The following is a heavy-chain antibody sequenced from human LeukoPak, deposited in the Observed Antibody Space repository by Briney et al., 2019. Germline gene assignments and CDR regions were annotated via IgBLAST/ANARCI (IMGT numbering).Heavy chain of an antibody. CDR2: VRNKDNSYTT. CDR3: AGSRRGSVFDI. CDR1: GFTFSDYH. J-gene: IGHJ3*02. D-gene: IGHD1-1*01. V-gene: IGHV3-72*01. Sequence: PGGSPRLSCAASGFTFSDYHMDWGRQGPGKGLEWFGRVRNKDNSYTTEDAASVKGRFTISRDDSKNSLYLQMNSLKTEDTAVYYCAGSRRGSVFDIWGLGTMVTVSS.